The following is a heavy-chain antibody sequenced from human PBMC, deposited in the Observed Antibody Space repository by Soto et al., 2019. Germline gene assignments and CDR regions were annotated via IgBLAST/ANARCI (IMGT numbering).Heavy chain of an antibody. J-gene: IGHJ5*02. V-gene: IGHV3-48*01. Sequence: EVQLVESGGGLVQPGGSLRLSCAASGFTFSSYSMNWVRQAPGKGLEWVSYISSSSSTIYYADSVKGRFTISRDNAKNTIDLQTSVLSADDRAKYDCSGDNYNSSRESYLRTKKNGHDWFDPWGQGTLVTVAS. CDR3: SGDNYNSSRESYLRTKKNGHDWFDP. CDR2: ISSSSSTI. CDR1: GFTFSSYS. D-gene: IGHD3-16*02.